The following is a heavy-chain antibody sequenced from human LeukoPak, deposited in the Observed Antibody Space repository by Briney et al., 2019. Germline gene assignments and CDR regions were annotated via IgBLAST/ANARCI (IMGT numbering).Heavy chain of an antibody. J-gene: IGHJ4*02. CDR3: SRVGTSGWPNYFDS. V-gene: IGHV3-13*04. CDR2: IGTSGDT. D-gene: IGHD6-19*01. Sequence: GGSLRLSCAASGFTFSFYDMHWVRQGTGKGLEWVSVIGTSGDTYYADSVKGRFTISRENAKNSLYLQMNSLTVGDTAVYFCSRVGTSGWPNYFDSWGQGTLVTVSS. CDR1: GFTFSFYD.